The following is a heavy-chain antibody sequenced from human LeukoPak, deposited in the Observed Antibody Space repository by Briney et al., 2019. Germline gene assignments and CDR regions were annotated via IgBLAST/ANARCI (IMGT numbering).Heavy chain of an antibody. CDR1: GYRFTSYG. CDR3: ARSGSCSTINVCYGLDV. V-gene: IGHV1-18*04. CDR2: INTDTGNP. Sequence: GASVKVSCKASGYRFTSYGISWVRQAPGQGPEWMGWINTDTGNPKYAQMVQGRVTMTTETSTSTAYMELRTLRPDDTAVYYCARSGSCSTINVCYGLDVWGKGTTVTVSS. J-gene: IGHJ6*04. D-gene: IGHD2-15*01.